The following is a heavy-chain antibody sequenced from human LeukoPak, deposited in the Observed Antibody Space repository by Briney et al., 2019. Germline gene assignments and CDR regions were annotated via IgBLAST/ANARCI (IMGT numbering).Heavy chain of an antibody. CDR3: AKDRGLLGYCSSTSCPSQNWFDP. V-gene: IGHV3-21*01. D-gene: IGHD2-2*01. Sequence: PGGSLRLSCAASGFTFSSYSMNWVRQAPGKGLEWVSSISSSSSYIYYADSVKGRFTISRDNAKNSLYLQMNSLRAEDTAVYYCAKDRGLLGYCSSTSCPSQNWFDPRGQGTLVTVSS. J-gene: IGHJ5*02. CDR1: GFTFSSYS. CDR2: ISSSSSYI.